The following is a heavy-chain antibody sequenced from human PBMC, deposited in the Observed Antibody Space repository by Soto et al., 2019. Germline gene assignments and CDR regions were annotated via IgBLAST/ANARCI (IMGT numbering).Heavy chain of an antibody. J-gene: IGHJ3*02. CDR2: IYYSGST. CDR3: ARHRDTAMVNQGDAFDI. CDR1: GGSISSYY. Sequence: QVQLQESGPGLVEPSETLSLTCTVSGGSISSYYWSWIRQPPGKGLEWIGYIYYSGSTNYNPSLKSRVTISVDTSKNQFSLKLSSVTAADTAVYYCARHRDTAMVNQGDAFDIWGQGTMVTVSS. V-gene: IGHV4-59*08. D-gene: IGHD5-18*01.